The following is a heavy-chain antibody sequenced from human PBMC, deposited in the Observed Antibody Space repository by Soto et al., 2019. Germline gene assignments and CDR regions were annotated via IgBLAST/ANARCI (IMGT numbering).Heavy chain of an antibody. D-gene: IGHD6-13*01. V-gene: IGHV3-7*01. CDR3: AREAFSSSWSQGNYYYYGMDV. CDR1: GFTYSSDC. CDR2: IKQDGSEK. Sequence: GGSLRLSCAASGFTYSSDCMSWVRQAPGKGLEWVANIKQDGSEKYYADSVKGRFTISRDNSKNTLYLQMNSLRAEDTAVYYCAREAFSSSWSQGNYYYYGMDVWGQGTTVTVSS. J-gene: IGHJ6*02.